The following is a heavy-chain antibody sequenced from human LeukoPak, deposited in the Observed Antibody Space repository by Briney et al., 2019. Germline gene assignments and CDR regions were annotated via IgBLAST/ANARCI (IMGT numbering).Heavy chain of an antibody. CDR1: GGSISSYY. D-gene: IGHD5-18*01. CDR2: IYYSGST. J-gene: IGHJ3*02. V-gene: IGHV4-59*01. CDR3: ARDWDTASGDAFDI. Sequence: PSETLSLTCTVSGGSISSYYWSWIWQPPGKGLEWIGYIYYSGSTNYNPSLKSRVTISVDTSKNQFSLKLSSVTAADTAVYYCARDWDTASGDAFDIWGQGTMVTVSS.